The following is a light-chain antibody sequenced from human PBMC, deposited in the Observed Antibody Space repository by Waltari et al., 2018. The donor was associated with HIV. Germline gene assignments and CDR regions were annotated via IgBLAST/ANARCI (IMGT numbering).Light chain of an antibody. CDR3: QTWGTGFLV. Sequence: QLVLTQSPSASASLGASVKRTCTLSSGHSRYAIAWHQQQPEKGPRFLMRLNGDGRNITGDGIPARFSGSSSGTERYLTISSLQSDDEADYYCQTWGTGFLVFGGGTKLTVL. J-gene: IGLJ2*01. V-gene: IGLV4-69*01. CDR1: SGHSRYA. CDR2: LNGDGRN.